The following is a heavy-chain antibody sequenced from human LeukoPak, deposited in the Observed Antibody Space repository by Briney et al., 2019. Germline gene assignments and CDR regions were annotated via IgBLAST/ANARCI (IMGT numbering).Heavy chain of an antibody. J-gene: IGHJ1*01. V-gene: IGHV6-1*01. D-gene: IGHD6-13*01. CDR3: GRDIGAAIGH. Sequence: TSQTLSLTCAISGDIVSSYSAGWNWIRQSPSRGLEWLGRTYYRSKWYNEYALSVRSRITISPDTSKNQVSLQLNSVTPDDTAFYYCGRDIGAAIGHWGQGTLVTVSS. CDR2: TYYRSKWYN. CDR1: GDIVSSYSAG.